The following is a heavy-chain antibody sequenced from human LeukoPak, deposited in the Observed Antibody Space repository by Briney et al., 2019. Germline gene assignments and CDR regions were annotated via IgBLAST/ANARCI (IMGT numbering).Heavy chain of an antibody. CDR2: VNPSGGST. Sequence: ASVKVSCKASGYTFTSYYMHWVRQAPGQGLEWMGIVNPSGGSTSYAQKFQGRVTMTRDTSTSTVYMELSSLRSEDTAVYYCARDRSSQLGYCSSTSCYVSGWFDPWGQGTLVTVSS. J-gene: IGHJ5*02. CDR1: GYTFTSYY. D-gene: IGHD2-2*01. V-gene: IGHV1-46*01. CDR3: ARDRSSQLGYCSSTSCYVSGWFDP.